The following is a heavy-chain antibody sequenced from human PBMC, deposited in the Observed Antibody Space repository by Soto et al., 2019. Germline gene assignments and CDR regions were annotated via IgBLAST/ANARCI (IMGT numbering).Heavy chain of an antibody. D-gene: IGHD1-7*01. CDR3: ARDSLTGNYFDP. J-gene: IGHJ5*02. CDR2: IYHSGYT. V-gene: IGHV4-30-2*01. Sequence: QLQLQESGSGLVKPSQTLSLTCAVSGGSISSGGYAWNWIRQPPGKGLEWIGYIYHSGYTSYNPSLKNRVTISVDKSKNQFSLKLSFVTAADTAVYYCARDSLTGNYFDPWGQGTLVTVSS. CDR1: GGSISSGGYA.